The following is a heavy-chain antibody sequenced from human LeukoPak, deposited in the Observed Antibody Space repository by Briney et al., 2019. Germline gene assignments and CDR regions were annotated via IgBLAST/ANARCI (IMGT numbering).Heavy chain of an antibody. CDR2: IYYSGST. J-gene: IGHJ6*03. CDR1: GGSVSNYY. D-gene: IGHD6-19*01. Sequence: PSETLSLTCTVSGGSVSNYYWSWIRQSPGKGLEWIANIYYSGSTYYNPSLKSRVTISVDTSKNQLSLKLSAVTAADTAVYYCARDETYSSDWQSNHYYYYMDVWGKGTTVTVSS. V-gene: IGHV4-59*04. CDR3: ARDETYSSDWQSNHYYYYMDV.